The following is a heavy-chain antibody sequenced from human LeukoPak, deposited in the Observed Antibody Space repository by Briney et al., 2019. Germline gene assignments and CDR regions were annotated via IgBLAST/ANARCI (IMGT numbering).Heavy chain of an antibody. CDR1: DGSISSSSYY. Sequence: SETLSLTCTVSDGSISSSSYYWGWVRQPPGKGLEWIGEINHSGSTNYKPSLKSRVTISVDTSKNQFSLKLSSVTAADTAVYYCARRIQLWFSRPPSQHFDYWGQGTLVTVSS. J-gene: IGHJ4*02. D-gene: IGHD5-18*01. CDR3: ARRIQLWFSRPPSQHFDY. CDR2: INHSGST. V-gene: IGHV4-39*07.